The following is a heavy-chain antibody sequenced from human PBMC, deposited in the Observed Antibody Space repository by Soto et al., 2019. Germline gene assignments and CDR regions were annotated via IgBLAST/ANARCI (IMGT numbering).Heavy chain of an antibody. CDR3: TRDFDS. V-gene: IGHV4-30-2*01. CDR2: IYHSGST. J-gene: IGHJ4*02. CDR1: GVSISSGDYS. Sequence: SETLSLTCAVSGVSISSGDYSWSWIRQPPGKGLEWIGFIYHSGSTYYNPSLKSRVTISEDTSKNQFSLRLNSVTAADTAVYYCTRDFDSWGQGILVIVSS.